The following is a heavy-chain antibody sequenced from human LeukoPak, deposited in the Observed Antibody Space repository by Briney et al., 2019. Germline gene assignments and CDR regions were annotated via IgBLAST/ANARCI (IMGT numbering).Heavy chain of an antibody. J-gene: IGHJ4*02. CDR3: ARDPNGAAIGHSGSYPQYYFDY. Sequence: GGSLRLSCAASGFTFSSYGMHWVRQAPGKGLEWVAVIWYDGSNKYYADSVKGRFTISRDNSKNTLYLQMNSLRAEDTAVYYCARDPNGAAIGHSGSYPQYYFDYWGQGTLVTVSS. CDR2: IWYDGSNK. V-gene: IGHV3-33*01. D-gene: IGHD1-26*01. CDR1: GFTFSSYG.